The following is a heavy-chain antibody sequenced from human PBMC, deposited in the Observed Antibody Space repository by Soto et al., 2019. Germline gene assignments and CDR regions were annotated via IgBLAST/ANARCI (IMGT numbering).Heavy chain of an antibody. J-gene: IGHJ4*02. CDR2: ISGSGFKK. D-gene: IGHD3-3*01. CDR1: GFIFENFG. Sequence: PGGSLRLSCAASGFIFENFGMSWVRQAPGKGLEWISSISGSGFKKYYADSVKGRFTISRDNSKSTVYLELNNLSAEDTALYYCEKTGQTEWHYFDYWGQGTPVTVSS. V-gene: IGHV3-23*01. CDR3: EKTGQTEWHYFDY.